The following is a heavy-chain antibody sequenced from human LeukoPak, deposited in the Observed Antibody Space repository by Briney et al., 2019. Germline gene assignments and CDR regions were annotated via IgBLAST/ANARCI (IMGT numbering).Heavy chain of an antibody. D-gene: IGHD2-2*01. J-gene: IGHJ4*02. V-gene: IGHV3-7*01. Sequence: GGSLRLSCAVSGFSLSTYWMTWVRQAPGKGLEWVASVNQDGSERYYVDSVKGRFTISRDNAKNSLYLQMNSLGADDTAVYYCARVGQYTRSPGVDWGQGTLVTVSS. CDR2: VNQDGSER. CDR1: GFSLSTYW. CDR3: ARVGQYTRSPGVD.